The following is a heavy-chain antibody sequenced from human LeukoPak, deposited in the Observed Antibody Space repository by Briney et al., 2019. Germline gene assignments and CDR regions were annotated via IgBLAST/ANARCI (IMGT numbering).Heavy chain of an antibody. V-gene: IGHV3-30*18. CDR1: GFTFSSYG. CDR2: ISSTGNIK. Sequence: PGRSLRLSCAASGFTFSSYGMHWVRQAPGKGLEWVAVISSTGNIKNFADSVKGRFTISRDNSKNTLYLQMNTLRAEDTSFYYCAKDNSHWLFDYWGRGTLVTVSS. J-gene: IGHJ4*02. D-gene: IGHD1-1*01. CDR3: AKDNSHWLFDY.